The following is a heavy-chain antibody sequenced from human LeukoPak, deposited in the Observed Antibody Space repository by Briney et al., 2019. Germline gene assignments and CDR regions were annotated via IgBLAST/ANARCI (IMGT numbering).Heavy chain of an antibody. Sequence: SETLSLTCTVPGGSISSSSYYWGWIRQPPGKGLEWIGSIYYSGSTYYNPSLKSRVTISVDTSKNQFSLKLSSVTAADTAVYYCARQRPSDDCSSTSCLRRGGWFDPWGQGTLVTVSS. V-gene: IGHV4-39*01. CDR1: GGSISSSSYY. J-gene: IGHJ5*02. CDR3: ARQRPSDDCSSTSCLRRGGWFDP. CDR2: IYYSGST. D-gene: IGHD2-2*01.